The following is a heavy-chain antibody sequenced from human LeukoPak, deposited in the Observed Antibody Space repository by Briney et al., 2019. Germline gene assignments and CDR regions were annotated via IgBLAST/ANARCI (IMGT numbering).Heavy chain of an antibody. J-gene: IGHJ4*02. Sequence: PGGSLRLSCAASGFTFSNYGMNWVRQAPGKGLEWVSEISGSGGSTYYADSVKGRFTISRDNSKNTLYLQMNSLRAEDTAVYYCAKCDTTGTTYYFDYWGQGTLVTVSS. CDR1: GFTFSNYG. CDR3: AKCDTTGTTYYFDY. CDR2: ISGSGGST. V-gene: IGHV3-23*01. D-gene: IGHD1-1*01.